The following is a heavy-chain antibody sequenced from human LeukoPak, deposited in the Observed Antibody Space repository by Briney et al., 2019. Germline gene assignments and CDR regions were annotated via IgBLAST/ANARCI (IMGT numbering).Heavy chain of an antibody. Sequence: SETLSLTCTVSGDSISSGGYYWTWIRQHPGKGLEWIGYINYSGTTYYNLSLKSRVTISVDTSKNQFSLKLSSVTAADTAVYYCASRDYYDSSGYYYELDYWGQGTLVTVSS. V-gene: IGHV4-31*03. CDR2: INYSGTT. CDR1: GDSISSGGYY. D-gene: IGHD3-22*01. CDR3: ASRDYYDSSGYYYELDY. J-gene: IGHJ4*02.